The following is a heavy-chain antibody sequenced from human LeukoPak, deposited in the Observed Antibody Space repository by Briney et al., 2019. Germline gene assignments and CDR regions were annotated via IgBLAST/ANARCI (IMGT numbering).Heavy chain of an antibody. J-gene: IGHJ4*02. D-gene: IGHD4-23*01. CDR3: ARHLYPGYGSTNYDGAFFDY. CDR2: INYNGNS. Sequence: SETLSLTCTVSGGSFTGYYWSWIRQPPRKGLEWIGYINYNGNSKYNPSLKSRITMSVDTSRNQFSLKLSSVTAADTAVYFCARHLYPGYGSTNYDGAFFDYWGQGTPVTVSS. V-gene: IGHV4-59*08. CDR1: GGSFTGYY.